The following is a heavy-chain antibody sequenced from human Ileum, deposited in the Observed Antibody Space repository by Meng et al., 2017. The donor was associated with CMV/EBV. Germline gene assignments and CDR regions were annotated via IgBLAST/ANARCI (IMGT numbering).Heavy chain of an antibody. V-gene: IGHV3-7*01. J-gene: IGHJ4*02. Sequence: GGSLRLSCVASGLTFSTYWMSWVRQAPGKGLEWVANIKEDGSDKYYMDSVKGRFTISKDNAKNSLYLQMNSLRVEDTAVYYCARDSSGYDYWGQGALVTVSS. CDR3: ARDSSGYDY. CDR1: GLTFSTYW. D-gene: IGHD6-19*01. CDR2: IKEDGSDK.